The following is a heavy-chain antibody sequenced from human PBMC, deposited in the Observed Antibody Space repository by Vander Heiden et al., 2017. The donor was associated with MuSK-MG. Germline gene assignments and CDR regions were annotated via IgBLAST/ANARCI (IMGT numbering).Heavy chain of an antibody. CDR2: INTDGSYT. CDR3: ARVGSAPPFN. CDR1: GFPFSNYW. Sequence: EVQLVESGGGLVQPGGSLRLPCAASGFPFSNYWMPWVRQAQGKGLVWVSRINTDGSYTSYADSVKGRFTISRDNAKNTLYLQMNSLRTEDTAVYYCARVGSAPPFNWGQGTLVTVSS. V-gene: IGHV3-74*01. D-gene: IGHD6-6*01. J-gene: IGHJ4*02.